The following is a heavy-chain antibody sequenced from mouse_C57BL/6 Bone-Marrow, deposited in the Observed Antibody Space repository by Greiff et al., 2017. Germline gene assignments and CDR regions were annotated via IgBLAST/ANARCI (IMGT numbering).Heavy chain of an antibody. D-gene: IGHD3-2*02. CDR1: GYTFTSYW. CDR2: IHPNSGST. V-gene: IGHV1-64*01. Sequence: QVQLQQPGAELVKPGASVKLSCKASGYTFTSYWMHWVKQRPGQGLEWIGMIHPNSGSTNYNEKFKSKATLTVDKSSSTAYMQLSSLTSEDSAVYYCARSCRQLRLRFAYWGQGTLVTVSA. J-gene: IGHJ3*01. CDR3: ARSCRQLRLRFAY.